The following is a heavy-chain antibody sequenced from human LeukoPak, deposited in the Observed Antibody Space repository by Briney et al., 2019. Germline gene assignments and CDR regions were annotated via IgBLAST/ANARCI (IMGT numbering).Heavy chain of an antibody. D-gene: IGHD5-18*01. CDR1: GGSISSYY. J-gene: IGHJ3*02. CDR3: ARDLPADVDTPAFDI. Sequence: SETLSLTCTVSGGSISSYYWSWIRQPPGKGLEWIGYIYYSGSTNYNPSLKSRVTISVDTSKNQFSLKLSSVTVADTAVYYCARDLPADVDTPAFDIWGQGTMVTVSS. V-gene: IGHV4-59*01. CDR2: IYYSGST.